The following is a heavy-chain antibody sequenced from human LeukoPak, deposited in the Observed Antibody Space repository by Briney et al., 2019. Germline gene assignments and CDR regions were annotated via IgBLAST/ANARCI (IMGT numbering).Heavy chain of an antibody. CDR3: ALLGLFDY. Sequence: GSLRLSCAASGFTFSSYGMHWVRQAPGKGLEWVAVISYDGSNKYYADSVKGRFTISRDNSKNTLYLQMNSLRAEDTAVYYCALLGLFDYWGQGTLVTVSS. CDR1: GFTFSSYG. CDR2: ISYDGSNK. D-gene: IGHD2-2*03. J-gene: IGHJ4*02. V-gene: IGHV3-30*03.